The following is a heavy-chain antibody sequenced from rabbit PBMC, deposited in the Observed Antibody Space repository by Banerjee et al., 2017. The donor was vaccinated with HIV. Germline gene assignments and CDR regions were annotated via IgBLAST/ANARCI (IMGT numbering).Heavy chain of an antibody. V-gene: IGHV1S45*01. CDR1: GFGFSSYYV. D-gene: IGHD2-1*01. CDR3: ARGYASVTDYGAFGL. Sequence: QEQLKETGGGLVQPGGSLTLSCKASGFGFSSYYVAWVRQAPGKGLEWIACINTNSGNAVYASWAKGRFTISKTSSTTVTLQMTSLTAADTATYFCARGYASVTDYGAFGLWGPGTLVTVS. CDR2: INTNSGNA. J-gene: IGHJ6*01.